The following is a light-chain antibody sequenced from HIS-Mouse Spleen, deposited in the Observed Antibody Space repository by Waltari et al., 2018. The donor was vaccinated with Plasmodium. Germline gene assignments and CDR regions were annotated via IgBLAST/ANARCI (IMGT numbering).Light chain of an antibody. Sequence: SYELTQPPSVSVSPGQTARITCSGDALPKKYAYWYQQKSGQAPVLVIYEDSKLPAGTPERGSGSSSGTSATLTISGAQVEDEADDYCYSTDSSGNHRVFGGGTKLTVL. J-gene: IGLJ3*02. V-gene: IGLV3-10*01. CDR1: ALPKKY. CDR2: EDS. CDR3: YSTDSSGNHRV.